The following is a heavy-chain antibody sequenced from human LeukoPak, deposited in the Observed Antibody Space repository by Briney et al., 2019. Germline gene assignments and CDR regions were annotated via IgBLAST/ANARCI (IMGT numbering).Heavy chain of an antibody. CDR2: IRYDGSNK. D-gene: IGHD4-17*01. CDR1: GFTFSSYG. CDR3: AKGCDYGDYVGGFDY. V-gene: IGHV3-30*02. Sequence: GGSLRLSCAASGFTFSSYGMHWVRQAPGKGLERVTFIRYDGSNKHYADSVKGRFTISRDNSKNTLYLQMNSLRAEDTAVYYCAKGCDYGDYVGGFDYWGQGTLVTVSS. J-gene: IGHJ4*02.